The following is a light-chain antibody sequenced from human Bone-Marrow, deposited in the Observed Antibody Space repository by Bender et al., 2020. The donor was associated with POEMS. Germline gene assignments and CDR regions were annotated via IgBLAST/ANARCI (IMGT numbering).Light chain of an antibody. V-gene: IGLV2-23*01. CDR2: EGS. CDR1: SSDVGTYNL. CDR3: QSYDNSLGGWV. Sequence: QSALTQPASVSGSPGQSITISCTATSSDVGTYNLVSWYQQHPGKAPKLMIYEGSKRPSGVSNRFSGSKSGNTASLTISGLQAEDEGDYYCQSYDNSLGGWVFGGGTKLTVL. J-gene: IGLJ3*02.